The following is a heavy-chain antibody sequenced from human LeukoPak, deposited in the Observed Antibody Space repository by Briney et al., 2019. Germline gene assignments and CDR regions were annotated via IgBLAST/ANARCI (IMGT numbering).Heavy chain of an antibody. V-gene: IGHV3-11*04. CDR1: GFTFSDYY. Sequence: KSGGSLRLSCAASGFTFSDYYMSWIRQAPGKGLEWVSYISSSGSTIYYADSVKGRFTISRDNSKNTLYLQMNSLRAEDTAVYYCARDRSGSYLEYAFDIWGQGTMVTVSS. CDR2: ISSSGSTI. CDR3: ARDRSGSYLEYAFDI. D-gene: IGHD1-26*01. J-gene: IGHJ3*02.